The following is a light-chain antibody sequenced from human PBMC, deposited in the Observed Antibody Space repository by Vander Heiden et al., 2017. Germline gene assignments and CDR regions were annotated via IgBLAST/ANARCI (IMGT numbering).Light chain of an antibody. CDR3: QQYGSSPRT. J-gene: IGKJ2*01. CDR2: GAS. Sequence: SPGVRATLSCRASQSVSSSYLAWYQQKPGQAPRLLIYGASSRATGIPDRFSGSGSGTDFTLTISRLEPEDFAVYYCQQYGSSPRTFGQGTKLEIK. V-gene: IGKV3-20*01. CDR1: QSVSSSY.